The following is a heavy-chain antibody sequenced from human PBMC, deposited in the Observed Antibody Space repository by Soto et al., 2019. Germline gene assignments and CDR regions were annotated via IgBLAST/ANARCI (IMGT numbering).Heavy chain of an antibody. Sequence: SETLSLTCTVSGGSISSYYWSWIRQPPGKGLEWIGYIYYSGSTNYNPSLKSRVTISVDTSKNQFSLKLSSVTAADTAVYYCARGNRYSSGWYNWFDPWGQGTLVTVSS. CDR1: GGSISSYY. CDR2: IYYSGST. D-gene: IGHD6-19*01. V-gene: IGHV4-59*01. J-gene: IGHJ5*02. CDR3: ARGNRYSSGWYNWFDP.